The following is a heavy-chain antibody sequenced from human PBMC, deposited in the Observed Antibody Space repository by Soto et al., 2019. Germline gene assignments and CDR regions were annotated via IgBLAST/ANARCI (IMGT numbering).Heavy chain of an antibody. CDR3: AKDSVALPQRIAEAGTTDY. D-gene: IGHD6-19*01. CDR2: ISYDGSER. CDR1: GFTFRNYG. J-gene: IGHJ4*02. Sequence: QVQLAESGGGVVQPGRSLRLSCVASGFTFRNYGMHWVRQAPGKGLEWVAVISYDGSERYYIDSVKGRFTISRDNSKNTLYLQMTSLRPEVTAVYYCAKDSVALPQRIAEAGTTDYWGQGTLIIVSS. V-gene: IGHV3-30*18.